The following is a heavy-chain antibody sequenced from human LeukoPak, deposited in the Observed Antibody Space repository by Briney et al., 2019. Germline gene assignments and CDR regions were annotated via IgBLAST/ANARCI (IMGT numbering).Heavy chain of an antibody. CDR3: ATVSPKLSRAARPLLYY. J-gene: IGHJ4*02. V-gene: IGHV1-24*01. D-gene: IGHD6-6*01. Sequence: GASVKVSCKVSGYTLTELSMHWVRQAPGKGLEWMGGFDPKDGETIYAQKFQGRVTMTEDTSTDTAYMELSSLRSEDTAVYYRATVSPKLSRAARPLLYYWGQGTLVTVSS. CDR2: FDPKDGET. CDR1: GYTLTELS.